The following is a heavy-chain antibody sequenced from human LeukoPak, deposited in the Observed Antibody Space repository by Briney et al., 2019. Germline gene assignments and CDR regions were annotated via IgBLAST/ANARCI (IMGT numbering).Heavy chain of an antibody. CDR1: GFTFSSYG. D-gene: IGHD2-15*01. CDR2: IWFDGSHK. J-gene: IGHJ4*02. Sequence: GGSLRLSCAASGFTFSSYGMHWVRQAPGKGLEWVSIIWFDGSHKFYPDSVKGRFTISRDNSKSTLYLQMNSLRAKDTAVYYCAKDYCSGGSCYFPDYWGQGTLVTVSS. CDR3: AKDYCSGGSCYFPDY. V-gene: IGHV3-33*06.